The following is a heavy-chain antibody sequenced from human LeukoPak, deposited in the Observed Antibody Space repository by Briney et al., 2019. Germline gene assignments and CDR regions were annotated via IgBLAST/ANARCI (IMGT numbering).Heavy chain of an antibody. CDR2: INIDGSTT. Sequence: GGSLRLSCAASGFTFSSYWMHWVRQVPGKGLVWVSQINIDGSTTNYADSVKGRFTISRDNSKNTLYLQMNSLRAEDTAVYYCAGGSGSYLDYWGQGTLVTVSS. D-gene: IGHD3-10*01. CDR1: GFTFSSYW. V-gene: IGHV3-74*01. J-gene: IGHJ4*02. CDR3: AGGSGSYLDY.